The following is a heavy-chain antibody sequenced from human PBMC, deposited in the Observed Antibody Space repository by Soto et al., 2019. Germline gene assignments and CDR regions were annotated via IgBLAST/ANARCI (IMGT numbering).Heavy chain of an antibody. J-gene: IGHJ6*02. D-gene: IGHD3-22*01. CDR2: IYYSGST. CDR1: GGSVSSDNYY. V-gene: IGHV4-61*01. Sequence: SETLSLTSTVSGGSVSSDNYYWSWIRQPPGKGLEWICHIYYSGSTNSNPSLKSRVTISVDTSKNQFSLNLSSVTAADTAVYFCARSGPSDSRAYRLSTTVYGMDVWGQGTTVTVSS. CDR3: ARSGPSDSRAYRLSTTVYGMDV.